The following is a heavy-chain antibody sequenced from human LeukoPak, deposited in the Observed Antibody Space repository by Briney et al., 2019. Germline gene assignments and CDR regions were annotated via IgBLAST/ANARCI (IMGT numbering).Heavy chain of an antibody. CDR3: ARRPDYFDY. J-gene: IGHJ4*02. CDR2: ISKDGSNK. Sequence: GGSLRLSCAVSGFTVSTYNMHWVRQAPGKGLEWVALISKDGSNKYYADSAKGRFTISRDSSKDTLYLQINSLRVEDTAVYYCARRPDYFDYWGQGTLVTVSS. CDR1: GFTVSTYN. V-gene: IGHV3-30*03.